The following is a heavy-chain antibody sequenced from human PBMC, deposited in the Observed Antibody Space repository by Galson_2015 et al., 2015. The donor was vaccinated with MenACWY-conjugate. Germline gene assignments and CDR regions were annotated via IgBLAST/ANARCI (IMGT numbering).Heavy chain of an antibody. J-gene: IGHJ2*01. CDR1: GYTFTSYD. CDR2: MNPNSGHT. Sequence: SVKVSCKASGYTFTSYDINWVRQATGQGLEWMGWMNPNSGHTGYAQKFQGRVTMTRNTSISTAYMDLSSLRSEDTAVYYCARRRGGYCTTTNCPHWYFDLWGRGTLVTVSS. D-gene: IGHD2-2*01. V-gene: IGHV1-8*01. CDR3: ARRRGGYCTTTNCPHWYFDL.